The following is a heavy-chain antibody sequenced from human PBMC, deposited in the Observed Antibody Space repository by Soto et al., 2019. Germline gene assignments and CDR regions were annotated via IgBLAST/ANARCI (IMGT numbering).Heavy chain of an antibody. J-gene: IGHJ5*01. CDR3: ARVVVVVPAAMRPLDWFAS. Sequence: SETLSLTCAVSGGSISSSNWWSWVRQPPGKGLEWIGEIYHSGSTNYNPSLKSRVTISVDKSKNQFSLKLSSVTAADTAVYYCARVVVVVPAAMRPLDWFASWGQGSLVTVSS. D-gene: IGHD2-2*01. CDR1: GGSISSSNW. CDR2: IYHSGST. V-gene: IGHV4-4*02.